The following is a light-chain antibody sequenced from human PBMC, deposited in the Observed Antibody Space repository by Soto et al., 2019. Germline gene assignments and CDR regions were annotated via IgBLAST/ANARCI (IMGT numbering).Light chain of an antibody. Sequence: DIQMTQSPSSLSASVGDRVTITCQASQDISNYLNWYQQKPGKAPKLLIYDASNLETGVPSRFXESGSGTDFTFTISSLQPEDIATYYCQQYDNLPPVITFGPGTKVDIK. V-gene: IGKV1-33*01. J-gene: IGKJ3*01. CDR1: QDISNY. CDR2: DAS. CDR3: QQYDNLPPVIT.